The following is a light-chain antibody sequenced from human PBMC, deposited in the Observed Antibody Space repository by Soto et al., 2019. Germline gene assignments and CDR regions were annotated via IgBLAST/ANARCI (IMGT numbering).Light chain of an antibody. CDR2: RAS. Sequence: ILLTQSTGALAVSPGEVVTLSCRASQSVRDNLAWYQQKPGQAPRLLIYRASIRATGVPARFSGSGSGTEFTLTISGLQSEDVSIYFCQHYNFWPHSFGQGTKVDIK. V-gene: IGKV3-15*01. CDR1: QSVRDN. CDR3: QHYNFWPHS. J-gene: IGKJ2*01.